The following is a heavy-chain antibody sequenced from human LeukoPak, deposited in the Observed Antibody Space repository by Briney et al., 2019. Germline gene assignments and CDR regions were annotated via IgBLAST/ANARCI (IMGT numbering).Heavy chain of an antibody. CDR2: INIDGSST. V-gene: IGHV3-74*01. CDR3: ARGTGDGEGLIDAFDI. D-gene: IGHD5-24*01. CDR1: GFTFSSYW. Sequence: GSLRLSCAASGFTFSSYWMHWVRQAPGKGLVWVSRINIDGSSTIYADSVKGRFTISRDNAKNTLYLQMNSLRAEDTAVYYCARGTGDGEGLIDAFDIWGQGTMVTVSS. J-gene: IGHJ3*02.